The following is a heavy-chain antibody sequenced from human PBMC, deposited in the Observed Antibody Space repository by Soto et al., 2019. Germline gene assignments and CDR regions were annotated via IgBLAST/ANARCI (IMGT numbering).Heavy chain of an antibody. J-gene: IGHJ6*02. D-gene: IGHD2-8*01. Sequence: ASVKVSCKASGYSFTDYHIHWVRQAPGQGLEWLGRINPKSGGTSTAQKFQGWVTMTTDTSISTASMELTRLTSDDMAIYYCARGDSTDCSNGVCSFFYNHDMDVWG. CDR3: ARGDSTDCSNGVCSFFYNHDMDV. CDR1: GYSFTDYH. CDR2: INPKSGGT. V-gene: IGHV1-2*04.